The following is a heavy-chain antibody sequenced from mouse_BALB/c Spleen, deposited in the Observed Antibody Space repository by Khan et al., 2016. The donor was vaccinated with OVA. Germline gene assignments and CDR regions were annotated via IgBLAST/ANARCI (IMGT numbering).Heavy chain of an antibody. V-gene: IGHV3-2*02. CDR1: GFSITSGYA. Sequence: EVQLQESGPGLVTPSQSLSLTCTVTGFSITSGYAWNLIRQFPGNKLELMGYISYSGGTSYNPFLTSRITITRDTSKHQFFLLLNSVTTEDTATYYCARGNYYEYYFDYWGQGTPLTVSS. CDR3: ARGNYYEYYFDY. CDR2: ISYSGGT. J-gene: IGHJ2*01. D-gene: IGHD1-1*01.